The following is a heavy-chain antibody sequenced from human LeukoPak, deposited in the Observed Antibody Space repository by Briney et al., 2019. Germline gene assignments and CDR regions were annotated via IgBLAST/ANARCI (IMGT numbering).Heavy chain of an antibody. V-gene: IGHV3-11*04. Sequence: GGSLRLSCAASGFTFSDYYMSWIRQAPGKGLEWVSYISSSGSTIYYADSVKGRFTISRDNAKNSLYLQMNSLRAEDTAVYYCARVRGSYYYYYYMDVWGKGTTVTISS. CDR3: ARVRGSYYYYYYMDV. CDR1: GFTFSDYY. CDR2: ISSSGSTI. J-gene: IGHJ6*03. D-gene: IGHD3-10*01.